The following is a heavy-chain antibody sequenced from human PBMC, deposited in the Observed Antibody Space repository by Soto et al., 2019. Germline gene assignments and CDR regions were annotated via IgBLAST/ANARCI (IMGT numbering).Heavy chain of an antibody. CDR3: ARSRPYCSGGSCYERVDYFDY. CDR1: GGTFSSYA. D-gene: IGHD2-15*01. Sequence: QVQLVQSGAEVKKPGSSVKVSCKASGGTFSSYAISWVRQAPGQGLEWMGGIIPIFGTANYAQKLQGRVTITADESTSTAYMELSSLRSEDTAVYYCARSRPYCSGGSCYERVDYFDYWGQGTLVTVSS. J-gene: IGHJ4*02. CDR2: IIPIFGTA. V-gene: IGHV1-69*12.